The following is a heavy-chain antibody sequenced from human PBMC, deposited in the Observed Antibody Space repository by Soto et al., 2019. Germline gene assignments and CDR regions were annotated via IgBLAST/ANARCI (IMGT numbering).Heavy chain of an antibody. V-gene: IGHV3-11*06. D-gene: IGHD3-22*01. Sequence: TGGSLRLSCAASGFTFSDYYMSWIRQAQGKGLEWVSYISSSSSYTNYADSVKGRFTISRDNAKNSLYLQMNSLRAEDTAVYYCARDRNYYDSSGYYYGYWGQGALVTVSS. J-gene: IGHJ4*02. CDR2: ISSSSSYT. CDR3: ARDRNYYDSSGYYYGY. CDR1: GFTFSDYY.